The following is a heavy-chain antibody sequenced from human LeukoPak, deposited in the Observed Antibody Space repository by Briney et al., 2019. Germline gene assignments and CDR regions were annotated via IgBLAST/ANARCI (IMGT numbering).Heavy chain of an antibody. Sequence: SVKVSCKASGGTFSSYAISWVRQAPGQGLEWMGRIIPIFGTANYAQKFQGRVTITTDESTSTAYMELRSLRSDDTAVYYCARELPYYYYYMDVWGKGTTVTVSS. CDR3: ARELPYYYYYMDV. D-gene: IGHD2-15*01. CDR1: GGTFSSYA. V-gene: IGHV1-69*05. CDR2: IIPIFGTA. J-gene: IGHJ6*03.